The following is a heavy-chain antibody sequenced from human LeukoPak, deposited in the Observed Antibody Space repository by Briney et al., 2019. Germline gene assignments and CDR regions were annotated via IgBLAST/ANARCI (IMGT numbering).Heavy chain of an antibody. CDR2: IYTSGST. CDR1: GGSISSGSYY. Sequence: PSETLSLTCTVSGGSISSGSYYWSWIRQPAGKGLEWIGRIYTSGSTSYNPSLKSRVTISVDTSENQFSLKLSSVTAADTAVYYCARSAVVVPAALAYFDYWGQGTLVTVSS. D-gene: IGHD2-2*01. CDR3: ARSAVVVPAALAYFDY. J-gene: IGHJ4*02. V-gene: IGHV4-61*02.